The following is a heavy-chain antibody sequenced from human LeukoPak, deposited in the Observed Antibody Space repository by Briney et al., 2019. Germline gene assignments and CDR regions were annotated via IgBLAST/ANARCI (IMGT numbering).Heavy chain of an antibody. CDR1: GFTFSQYS. D-gene: IGHD1-1*01. CDR2: ITPRNYI. CDR3: ARGETGGGYYYYMDV. Sequence: GALRLSCAASGFTFSQYSMNWVRQAPGKGLEWVSSITPRNYIYYADSVKGRFTLSRDNAKNSLYLQMNSLRAEDTALYYCARGETGGGYYYYMDVWGKGTTVTVSS. J-gene: IGHJ6*03. V-gene: IGHV3-21*04.